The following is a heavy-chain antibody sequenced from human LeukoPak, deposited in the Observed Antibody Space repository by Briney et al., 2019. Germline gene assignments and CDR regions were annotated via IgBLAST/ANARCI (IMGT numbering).Heavy chain of an antibody. CDR1: GYSFTSYW. V-gene: IGHV5-51*01. CDR3: ARRLRYCSGGSCYYFDY. J-gene: IGHJ4*02. Sequence: GESLKISCKCSGYSFTSYWIGWVRQVPGKGLEWMGIIYPGDSDTRYSPSFQGQVTISADKSISTAYLQWSSLKASDTAMYYCARRLRYCSGGSCYYFDYWGQGTLVTVSS. CDR2: IYPGDSDT. D-gene: IGHD2-15*01.